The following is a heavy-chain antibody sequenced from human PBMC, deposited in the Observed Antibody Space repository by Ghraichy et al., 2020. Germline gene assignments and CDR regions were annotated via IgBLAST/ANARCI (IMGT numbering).Heavy chain of an antibody. D-gene: IGHD2-15*01. CDR1: GGSIIRGTW. Sequence: SQTLSLTCAVSGGSIIRGTWWSWVRQAPGKGLEWIGEIFYPGSANYNPSLKSRVTISIDMSMNQFSLNLNSVTAAETAVYYCASESTTRIGHWGQGTLDTVSS. CDR3: ASESTTRIGH. V-gene: IGHV4-4*02. J-gene: IGHJ4*02. CDR2: IFYPGSA.